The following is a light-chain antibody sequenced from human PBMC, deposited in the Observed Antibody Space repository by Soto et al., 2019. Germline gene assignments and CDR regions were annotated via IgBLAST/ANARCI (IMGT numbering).Light chain of an antibody. CDR2: GAS. CDR3: QQYDSAVA. Sequence: EIVLTQSPGSLSLSPGEGATLSCRASQSVSSSFFAWYQQKPGQAPSLLIYGASRRATGVPDRFSGSGSGTDFTLSISRLEPEDFAVYYCQQYDSAVAFGQGTKVEIK. J-gene: IGKJ1*01. V-gene: IGKV3-20*01. CDR1: QSVSSSF.